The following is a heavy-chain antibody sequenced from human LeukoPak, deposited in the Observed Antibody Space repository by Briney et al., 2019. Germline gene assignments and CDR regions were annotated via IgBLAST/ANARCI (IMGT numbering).Heavy chain of an antibody. D-gene: IGHD6-13*01. J-gene: IGHJ4*02. CDR1: GASISSGGHH. CDR2: IYDSRFT. CDR3: SGGFGSSKMGD. V-gene: IGHV4-31*03. Sequence: SETLSLTCTVSGASISSGGHHWSWTRQHPGKGLEWIGCIYDSRFTYYNPSLESRVTISIDSSENLLSLKLSSVTAADTAVLFRSGGFGSSKMGDWGQGTLVTVSS.